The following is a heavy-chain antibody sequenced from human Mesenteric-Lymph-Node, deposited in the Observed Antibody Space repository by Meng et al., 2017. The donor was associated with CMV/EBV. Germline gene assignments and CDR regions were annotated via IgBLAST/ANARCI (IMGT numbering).Heavy chain of an antibody. D-gene: IGHD3-10*01. CDR3: AKDQSNSGILDV. CDR2: LHYDGGEK. Sequence: GGSLRLSCAVSGLTLNTYGMHWVRQAPGKGLEWVAFLHYDGGEKYYGDSVKGRFTISRDNSKNTLYLQMNSLRAEDTAVYYCAKDQSNSGILDVWGQGTTVTVSS. CDR1: GLTLNTYG. J-gene: IGHJ6*02. V-gene: IGHV3-30*02.